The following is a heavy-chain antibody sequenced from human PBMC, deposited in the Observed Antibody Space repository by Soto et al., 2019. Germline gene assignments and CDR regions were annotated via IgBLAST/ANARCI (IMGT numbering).Heavy chain of an antibody. Sequence: LGGSLRLSCAASGFIFENFGMSWVRQAPGKGLEWISSISGSGFKKYYADSVKGRFTISRDNSKSTVYLELNNLSAEDTAVYHCAKNQGVELVPLATVDWFDPWGQGSVVTVS. CDR3: AKNQGVELVPLATVDWFDP. CDR1: GFIFENFG. J-gene: IGHJ5*02. V-gene: IGHV3-23*01. D-gene: IGHD1-26*01. CDR2: ISGSGFKK.